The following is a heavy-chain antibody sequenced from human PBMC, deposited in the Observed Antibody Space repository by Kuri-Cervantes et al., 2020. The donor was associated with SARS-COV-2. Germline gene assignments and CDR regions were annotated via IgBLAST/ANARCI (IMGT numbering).Heavy chain of an antibody. CDR2: IKQDGSEK. J-gene: IGHJ4*02. D-gene: IGHD6-19*01. Sequence: GESLKISCEASGFTFSGYWMSWVRQAPGKGLEWVANIKQDGSEKYYVDSVKGRFTISRDNAKNSLYLQMNSLRAEDTAVYYCARDSSGFRDWGQGTLVTVSS. CDR3: ARDSSGFRD. CDR1: GFTFSGYW. V-gene: IGHV3-7*01.